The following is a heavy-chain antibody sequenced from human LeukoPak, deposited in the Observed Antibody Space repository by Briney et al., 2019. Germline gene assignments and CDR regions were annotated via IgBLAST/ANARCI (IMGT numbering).Heavy chain of an antibody. J-gene: IGHJ5*02. CDR3: ARENYDILTAPNWFDP. V-gene: IGHV3-20*04. Sequence: GGSLRLSCAASGFTFDDYGMSWVRQAPGKGLEWVSGINWNGGSKGYADSVKGRFTISRDNAKNSLYLQMNSLRAEDTALYYCARENYDILTAPNWFDPWGQGTLVTVSS. CDR2: INWNGGSK. CDR1: GFTFDDYG. D-gene: IGHD3-9*01.